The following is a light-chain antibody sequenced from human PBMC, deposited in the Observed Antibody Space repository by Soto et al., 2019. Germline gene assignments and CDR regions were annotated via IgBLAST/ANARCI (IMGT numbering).Light chain of an antibody. CDR3: SSYTSTGPQVL. CDR2: NVN. V-gene: IGLV2-14*03. CDR1: SSDIGGYNY. Sequence: QSALTQPASVSGSPGQSITISCTGTSSDIGGYNYVSWYQRHPGRAPKLIIYNVNDRPPWIPDRFSGSKSDNAASLTISGLQTEDEADYLCSSYTSTGPQVLFGGGTKLTVL. J-gene: IGLJ2*01.